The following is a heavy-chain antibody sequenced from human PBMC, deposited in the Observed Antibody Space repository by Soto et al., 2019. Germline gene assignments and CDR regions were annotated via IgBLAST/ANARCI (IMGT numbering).Heavy chain of an antibody. CDR1: GFTFSSYG. J-gene: IGHJ6*02. CDR3: AKTVGSCGWYQIGSSYYYYGMDV. D-gene: IGHD6-19*01. Sequence: GGSLRLSCAASGFTFSSYGMHWVRQAPGKGLEWVAVISYDGSNKYYADSVKGRFTISRDNSKNTLYLQMNSLRAEDTAVYYCAKTVGSCGWYQIGSSYYYYGMDVWGQGTTVTVSS. CDR2: ISYDGSNK. V-gene: IGHV3-30*18.